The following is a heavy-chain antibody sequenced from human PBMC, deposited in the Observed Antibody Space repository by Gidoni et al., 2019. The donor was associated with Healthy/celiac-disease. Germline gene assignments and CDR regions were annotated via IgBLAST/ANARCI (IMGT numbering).Heavy chain of an antibody. CDR1: GFTFSRYA. Sequence: EVQLLESGGGLVQPGGSLRLSCAASGFTFSRYAMSWVRQAPGKGLEWVSAISGSGGSTYYADSVKGRFTISRDNSKNTLYLQMNSLRAEDTAVYYCAKDKSLYYYDSSGYYSERSYWYFDLWGRGTLVTVSS. J-gene: IGHJ2*01. CDR2: ISGSGGST. V-gene: IGHV3-23*01. D-gene: IGHD3-22*01. CDR3: AKDKSLYYYDSSGYYSERSYWYFDL.